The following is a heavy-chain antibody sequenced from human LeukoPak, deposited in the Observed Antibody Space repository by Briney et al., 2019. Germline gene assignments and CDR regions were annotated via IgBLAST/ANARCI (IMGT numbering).Heavy chain of an antibody. V-gene: IGHV4-39*02. CDR2: IYYSGST. Sequence: SETLSLTCTVSGGSISSSSYYWGWLRQPPGKGLEWVGSIYYSGSTYYNPSLKSRVTISVDTSNTPFSLNLSSVTAADTAVYYCATNYCSGGSCYSEGAFDIWGQGTMVTVSS. J-gene: IGHJ3*02. CDR3: ATNYCSGGSCYSEGAFDI. D-gene: IGHD2-15*01. CDR1: GGSISSSSYY.